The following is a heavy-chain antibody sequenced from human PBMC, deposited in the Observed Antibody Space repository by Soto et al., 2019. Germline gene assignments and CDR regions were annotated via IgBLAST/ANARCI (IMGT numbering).Heavy chain of an antibody. D-gene: IGHD2-15*01. J-gene: IGHJ4*02. V-gene: IGHV4-61*01. CDR1: GGSVSSGSYY. CDR3: ASTAYPYCSAGLCYPRYFNY. Sequence: SETLSLTCTVSGGSVSSGSYYWSWIRQPPGKGLEWIAYIYDSGSTNYNSSLKSRVTISLDTSKDQFSLKLSSVTAADTAVYYCASTAYPYCSAGLCYPRYFNYWGQGTLVTVSS. CDR2: IYDSGST.